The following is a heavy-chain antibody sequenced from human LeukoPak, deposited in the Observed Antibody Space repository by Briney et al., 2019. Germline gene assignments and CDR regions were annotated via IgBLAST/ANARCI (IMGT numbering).Heavy chain of an antibody. D-gene: IGHD2-2*01. Sequence: PGGSLRLSCAASGFTFSSYWMHRVRQAPGKGLVWVSRINTDLSSTSYADSVKGRFTISRDNAKNTVYLQMNSLRVEDTAVYYCARVGYCSSGICYGMDVWGPGTTVSVSS. CDR2: INTDLSST. J-gene: IGHJ6*02. V-gene: IGHV3-74*01. CDR3: ARVGYCSSGICYGMDV. CDR1: GFTFSSYW.